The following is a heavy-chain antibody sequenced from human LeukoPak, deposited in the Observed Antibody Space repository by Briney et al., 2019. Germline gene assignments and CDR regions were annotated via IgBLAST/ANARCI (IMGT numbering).Heavy chain of an antibody. CDR1: VGTFSSYA. CDR2: IIPIFGTA. V-gene: IGHV1-69*13. J-gene: IGHJ6*02. D-gene: IGHD5-12*01. CDR3: ARRYSGYDQPNPYYYGMDV. Sequence: SVKVSCKASVGTFSSYAISWVRQAPGQGLEWMGGIIPIFGTANYAQKFQGRVTITADESTSTAYMELSSLRSEDTAVYYCARRYSGYDQPNPYYYGMDVWGQGTTVTVSS.